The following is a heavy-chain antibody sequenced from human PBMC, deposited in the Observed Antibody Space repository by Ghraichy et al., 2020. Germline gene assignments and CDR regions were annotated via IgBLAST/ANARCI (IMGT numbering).Heavy chain of an antibody. J-gene: IGHJ6*02. CDR1: GGSITSYY. Sequence: SETLSLTCTVSGGSITSYYWSWIRQPPGKGLEWIGYIYYTGSTNYNPSLKSRVTISVDTSKNQFSLKLSSVTAADTAVYFCARHFTGTYSNAQDGMDVWGQGTTVTVSS. V-gene: IGHV4-59*08. CDR3: ARHFTGTYSNAQDGMDV. D-gene: IGHD4-11*01. CDR2: IYYTGST.